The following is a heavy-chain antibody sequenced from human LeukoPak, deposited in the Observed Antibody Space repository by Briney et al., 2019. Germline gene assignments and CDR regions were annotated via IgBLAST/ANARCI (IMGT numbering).Heavy chain of an antibody. CDR1: GYTFTSYG. CDR3: ARDLRDYDFWSGSYSPSLDY. J-gene: IGHJ4*02. D-gene: IGHD3-3*01. CDR2: ISAYNGNT. Sequence: GASVKVSCKASGYTFTSYGISWVRQAPGQGLEWMGWISAYNGNTNYAQKLQGRVTMTTDTSTSTAYMELRSLRSDDTAVYYCARDLRDYDFWSGSYSPSLDYWGQGTLVTVSS. V-gene: IGHV1-18*01.